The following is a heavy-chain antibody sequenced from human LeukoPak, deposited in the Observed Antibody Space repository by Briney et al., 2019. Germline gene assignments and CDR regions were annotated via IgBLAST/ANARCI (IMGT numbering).Heavy chain of an antibody. Sequence: SETLSLTCTVSGGSISSYYWGWIRQPPGKGLEWIGNIFYSPSLRSRVTISLDTSRNQFSLKLNSVTAADTAVYYCAKSNGYGLVDIWGQGTMVTVSS. D-gene: IGHD3-10*01. J-gene: IGHJ3*02. CDR1: GGSISSYY. V-gene: IGHV4-59*12. CDR3: AKSNGYGLVDI. CDR2: IFYS.